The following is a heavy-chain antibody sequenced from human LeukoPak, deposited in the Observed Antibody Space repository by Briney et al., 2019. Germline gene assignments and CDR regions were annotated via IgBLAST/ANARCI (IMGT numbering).Heavy chain of an antibody. Sequence: SETLSLTCAVYGGSFSGYYWSWIRQPPGKGLEWIGEINHSGSTNYNPSLKSRVTISVDTSKNQFSLKLSSVTAADTAVYYCARAGYSSSWYYYMDVWGKGTTVTISS. CDR3: ARAGYSSSWYYYMDV. J-gene: IGHJ6*03. V-gene: IGHV4-34*01. CDR1: GGSFSGYY. D-gene: IGHD6-13*01. CDR2: INHSGST.